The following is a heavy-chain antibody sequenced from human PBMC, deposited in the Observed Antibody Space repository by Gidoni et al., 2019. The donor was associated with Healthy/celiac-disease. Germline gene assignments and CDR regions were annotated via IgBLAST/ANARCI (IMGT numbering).Heavy chain of an antibody. CDR3: ARRLTYYYDSSGREQGYYFDY. Sequence: QLQLQESGPGLVKPSETLSLTCTVSGGSISSSSYYWGWIRQPPGKGLEWIGSIYYSGSTYYNPSLKSRVTISVDTSKNQFSLKLSSVTAADTAVYYCARRLTYYYDSSGREQGYYFDYWGQGTLVTVSS. D-gene: IGHD3-22*01. CDR1: GGSISSSSYY. V-gene: IGHV4-39*01. CDR2: IYYSGST. J-gene: IGHJ4*02.